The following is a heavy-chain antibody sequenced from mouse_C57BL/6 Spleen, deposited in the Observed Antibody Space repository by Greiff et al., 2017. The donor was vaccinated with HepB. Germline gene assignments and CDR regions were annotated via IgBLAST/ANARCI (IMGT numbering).Heavy chain of an antibody. D-gene: IGHD2-10*01. V-gene: IGHV1-64*01. CDR1: GYTFTSYW. CDR2: IHPNSGST. Sequence: QVQLQQPGAELVKPGASVKLSCKASGYTFTSYWMPWVKQRPGQGLEWIGMIHPNSGSTNYNEKFKSKATLTVDKSSSTAYMQLSSLTSEDSAVYYCARPYYGYFDYWGQGTTLTVSS. CDR3: ARPYYGYFDY. J-gene: IGHJ2*01.